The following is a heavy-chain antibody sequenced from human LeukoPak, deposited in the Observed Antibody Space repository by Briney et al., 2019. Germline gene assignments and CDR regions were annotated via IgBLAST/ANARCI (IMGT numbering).Heavy chain of an antibody. CDR2: IYCSGST. D-gene: IGHD1-7*01. Sequence: SKTLSLTCTVSGGSISSGGYYWSWIRQHPGKGLEWIGYIYCSGSTYYNPSPKSRVTISVDTSKNQFSLKLSSVTAADTAVYYCARAPTGTLAFDIWGQGTMVTVSS. CDR1: GGSISSGGYY. CDR3: ARAPTGTLAFDI. J-gene: IGHJ3*02. V-gene: IGHV4-31*03.